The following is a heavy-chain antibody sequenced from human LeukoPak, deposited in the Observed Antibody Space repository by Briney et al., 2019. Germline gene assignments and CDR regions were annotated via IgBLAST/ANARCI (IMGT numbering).Heavy chain of an antibody. V-gene: IGHV4-59*12. J-gene: IGHJ5*02. CDR1: GGSISSYS. CDR3: ARDGGYNWNWFDP. D-gene: IGHD1-20*01. Sequence: ASETLSLTCTVSGGSISSYSWSWIRQPPGKGLEWIGYIYYSGSTNYNPSLKSRVTISVDTSKNQFSLKLSSVTAADTAVYYCARDGGYNWNWFDPWGQGTLVTVSS. CDR2: IYYSGST.